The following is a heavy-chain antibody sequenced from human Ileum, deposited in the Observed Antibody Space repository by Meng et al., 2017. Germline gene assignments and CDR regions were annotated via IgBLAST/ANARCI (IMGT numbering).Heavy chain of an antibody. CDR3: TKPYSGTYSVDF. J-gene: IGHJ4*02. CDR1: GFMFSINP. V-gene: IGHV3-23*01. D-gene: IGHD1-26*01. CDR2: ISGSGGST. Sequence: GESLKISCAASGFMFSINPMSWVRQAPGKGLEWASGISGSGGSTYYADSVKGRFTISRDNPKNMMYLQMNSLRAEDTAVYYCTKPYSGTYSVDFWGQGILVTVSS.